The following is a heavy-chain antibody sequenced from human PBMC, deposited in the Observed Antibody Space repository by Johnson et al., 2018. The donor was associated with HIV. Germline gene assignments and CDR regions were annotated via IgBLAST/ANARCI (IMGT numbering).Heavy chain of an antibody. CDR1: GFTFSNYG. D-gene: IGHD3-22*01. CDR3: AKDRGIGYDSSGSYGAFDI. CDR2: IRSDESNK. V-gene: IGHV3-30*02. Sequence: QEKLVESGGGVVQSGGSLRLSCTASGFTFSNYGIHWVRQTPGKGLEWVAFIRSDESNKYYADSVKGRFTISRDNSKNTLYLQMNSLRAEDTAVYYCAKDRGIGYDSSGSYGAFDIWGQGTMVTVSS. J-gene: IGHJ3*02.